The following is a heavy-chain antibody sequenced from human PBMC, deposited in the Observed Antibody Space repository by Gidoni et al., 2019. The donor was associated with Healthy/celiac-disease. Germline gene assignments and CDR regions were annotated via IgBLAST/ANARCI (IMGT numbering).Heavy chain of an antibody. CDR3: AKCPDIGYFDY. J-gene: IGHJ4*02. D-gene: IGHD2-15*01. V-gene: IGHV3-23*01. Sequence: RFTISRDNSKNTLYLQMNSLRAEDTAVYYCAKCPDIGYFDYWGQGTLVTVSS.